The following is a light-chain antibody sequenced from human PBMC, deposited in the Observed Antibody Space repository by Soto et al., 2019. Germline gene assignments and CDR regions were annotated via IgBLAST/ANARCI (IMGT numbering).Light chain of an antibody. V-gene: IGLV2-14*01. J-gene: IGLJ1*01. CDR1: SSDVGSYDF. CDR3: SSYSTSSTPDV. Sequence: QSALTQPASVSGSPGQSITISCTGTSSDVGSYDFVSWYQQHPGKAPKLIICEVSNRPSGVSNRFSGSKSGSTASLTISGLQAEDEADYYCSSYSTSSTPDVFGSGTKVTVL. CDR2: EVS.